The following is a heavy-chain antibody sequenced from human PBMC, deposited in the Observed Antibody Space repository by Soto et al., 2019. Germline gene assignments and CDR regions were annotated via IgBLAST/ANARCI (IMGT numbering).Heavy chain of an antibody. D-gene: IGHD1-1*01. V-gene: IGHV4-30-4*01. CDR1: GDSISCADYY. Sequence: SETLSLTCTVSGDSISCADYYWSWIRQTPGKGLEWIGHIFYSGTTYYNPSLKSRLTISVDTSKNHFSLRLTSVTAADTAVYYCARDLWVEPELYYYGMDVWGQGTTVTVSS. CDR3: ARDLWVEPELYYYGMDV. CDR2: IFYSGTT. J-gene: IGHJ6*02.